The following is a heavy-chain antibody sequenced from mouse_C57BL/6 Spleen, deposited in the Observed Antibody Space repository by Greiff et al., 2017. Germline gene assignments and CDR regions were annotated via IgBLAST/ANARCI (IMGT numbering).Heavy chain of an antibody. V-gene: IGHV1-15*01. D-gene: IGHD2-1*01. CDR2: IDPETGGT. CDR3: TRAGYGNYDY. Sequence: VQLQQSGAELVRPGASVTLSCKASGYTFTDYEMHWVKQTPVHGLEWIGAIDPETGGTAYNQKFKGKAILTADKSSSTAYMALRSLTSEDSAVYYCTRAGYGNYDYWGQGTTLTVSS. CDR1: GYTFTDYE. J-gene: IGHJ2*01.